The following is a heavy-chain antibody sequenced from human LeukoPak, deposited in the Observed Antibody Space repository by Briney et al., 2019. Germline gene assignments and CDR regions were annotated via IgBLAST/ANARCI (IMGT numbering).Heavy chain of an antibody. J-gene: IGHJ4*02. CDR1: GFTFSSYS. Sequence: GSLRLSCAASGFTFSSYSMNWVRQAPGKGLEWVSSISSSSSYIYYADSVKGRFTISRDNAKNSLYLQMNSLSAEDTAVYYCARDHGPGNYYDSSAYYNYWGQGTLVTVSS. CDR2: ISSSSSYI. V-gene: IGHV3-21*01. D-gene: IGHD3-22*01. CDR3: ARDHGPGNYYDSSAYYNY.